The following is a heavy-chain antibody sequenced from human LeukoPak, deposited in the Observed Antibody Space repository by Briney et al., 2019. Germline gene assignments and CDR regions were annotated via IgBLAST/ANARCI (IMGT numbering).Heavy chain of an antibody. D-gene: IGHD3-10*01. J-gene: IGHJ4*02. CDR3: ASNGYGTGMTT. V-gene: IGHV3-23*01. Sequence: GGSLRLSCAASGFTFSTYAMSWVRQAPGKGLEWVSAISGSGGSTYYADSVKGRFTISRDNSKNTLYLQMNSLSAEDTAVYYCASNGYGTGMTTWGQGTLVTVSS. CDR1: GFTFSTYA. CDR2: ISGSGGST.